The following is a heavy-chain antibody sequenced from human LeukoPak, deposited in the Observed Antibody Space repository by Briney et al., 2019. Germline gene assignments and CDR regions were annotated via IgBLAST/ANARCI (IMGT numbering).Heavy chain of an antibody. CDR2: IYYSGST. CDR1: GGSISSYY. D-gene: IGHD4-11*01. V-gene: IGHV4-59*01. J-gene: IGHJ6*02. Sequence: SETLSLTCTVSGGSISSYYWSWIRQPPGKGLEWIGYIYYSGSTSYNPSLKSRVTISVDTSKNQFSLKLSSVTAADTAVYYCARDSGYSNYEYYYYYYGMDVWGQGTTVTVSS. CDR3: ARDSGYSNYEYYYYYYGMDV.